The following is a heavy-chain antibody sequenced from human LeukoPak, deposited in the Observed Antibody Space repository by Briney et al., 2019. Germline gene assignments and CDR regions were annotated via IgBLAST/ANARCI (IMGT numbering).Heavy chain of an antibody. V-gene: IGHV3-20*04. D-gene: IGHD6-13*01. CDR1: GFSFEDYG. Sequence: GGSLRLSCAVAGFSFEDYGMSWVRQAPGKGLEWVAGINWNGGRTGYVDSVRGRFTISRDNAKNSLYLQMNSLRDEDTAVYYCARDIAPSYFDYWGQGTRVTVSS. CDR3: ARDIAPSYFDY. J-gene: IGHJ4*02. CDR2: INWNGGRT.